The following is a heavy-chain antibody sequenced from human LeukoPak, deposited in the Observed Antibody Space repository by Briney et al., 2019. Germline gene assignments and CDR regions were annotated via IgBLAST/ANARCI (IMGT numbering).Heavy chain of an antibody. D-gene: IGHD6-13*01. CDR1: GYTLTELS. J-gene: IGHJ4*02. V-gene: IGHV1-24*01. Sequence: ASVKVSCKVSGYTLTELSMHWVRQAPGKGLEWMGGFDPEDGETIYAQKFQGRVTMTEDTSTDTAYMELRSLRSDDTAVYYCAREKLGYSSSWWWDYWGQGTLVTVSS. CDR3: AREKLGYSSSWWWDY. CDR2: FDPEDGET.